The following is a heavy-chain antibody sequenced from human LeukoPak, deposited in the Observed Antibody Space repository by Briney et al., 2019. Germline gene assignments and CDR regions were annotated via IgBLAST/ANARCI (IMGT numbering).Heavy chain of an antibody. CDR2: TYYSGST. D-gene: IGHD4-17*01. CDR1: GGSISSRSYY. J-gene: IGHJ5*02. V-gene: IGHV4-39*07. CDR3: ARDYGPWFDP. Sequence: SETLSLTCNVSGGSISSRSYYWGWIRQPPGKGLEWIGSTYYSGSTNYNPSLKSRVTISVDTSKNQFSLKLSSVTAADTAVYYCARDYGPWFDPWGQGTLVTVSS.